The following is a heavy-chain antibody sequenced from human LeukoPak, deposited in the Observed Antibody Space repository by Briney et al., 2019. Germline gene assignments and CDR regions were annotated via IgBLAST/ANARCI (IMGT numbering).Heavy chain of an antibody. J-gene: IGHJ6*02. D-gene: IGHD6-19*01. Sequence: RASVKVSCKASGYTFTSYYMHWVRQAPGQGLEWMGIINPSGGSTRYAQKFQGRVTMTRDTSTRTVYMELSSLRSEATAVYYCARGGLAVANYYYYYGMDVWGQGTTVTVSS. CDR3: ARGGLAVANYYYYYGMDV. CDR1: GYTFTSYY. V-gene: IGHV1-46*01. CDR2: INPSGGST.